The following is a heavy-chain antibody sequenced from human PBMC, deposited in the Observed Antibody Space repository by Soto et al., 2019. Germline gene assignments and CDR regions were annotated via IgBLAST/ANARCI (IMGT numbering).Heavy chain of an antibody. CDR2: IIPIFGTA. D-gene: IGHD2-2*02. CDR3: AGRGFVVVPAAIPAYYYYGMDV. Sequence: SVKVSCKASGGTFSSYAISWVRQAPGQGLEWMGGIIPIFGTANYAQKFQGRVTIPAAESTSTAYMELSSLRSEDTAVYYCAGRGFVVVPAAIPAYYYYGMDVWGQGTTVTVSS. CDR1: GGTFSSYA. V-gene: IGHV1-69*13. J-gene: IGHJ6*02.